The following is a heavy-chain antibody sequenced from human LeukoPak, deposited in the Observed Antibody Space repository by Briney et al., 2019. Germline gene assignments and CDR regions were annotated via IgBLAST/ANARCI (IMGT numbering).Heavy chain of an antibody. Sequence: SQTLSLTCAISGDSVSSNRAAWNWIRQSPSRGLVWLGRTYYRSKWYNDYAVSVKSRISINPDTSKNQISLQLKSVTPEDTAVYFCARDSNLYYYYMDVWDKGTTVTISS. CDR2: TYYRSKWYN. CDR3: ARDSNLYYYYMDV. V-gene: IGHV6-1*01. J-gene: IGHJ6*03. CDR1: GDSVSSNRAA.